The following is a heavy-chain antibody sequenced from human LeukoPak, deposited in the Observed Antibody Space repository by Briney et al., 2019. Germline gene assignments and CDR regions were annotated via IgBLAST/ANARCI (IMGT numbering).Heavy chain of an antibody. D-gene: IGHD3-10*01. CDR1: GGSISTYY. J-gene: IGHJ6*02. CDR3: ARGPGGSGTRPPYTYYYGIR. Sequence: KPSETLSLTCTVSGGSISTYYWSWIRQPPGKGLEWIGYIYHSGSTNYNPSLKSRVTISVDTSKNQFSLKLSSVTAADTAVYYCARGPGGSGTRPPYTYYYGIRLGPRDHGHRLL. CDR2: IYHSGST. V-gene: IGHV4-59*12.